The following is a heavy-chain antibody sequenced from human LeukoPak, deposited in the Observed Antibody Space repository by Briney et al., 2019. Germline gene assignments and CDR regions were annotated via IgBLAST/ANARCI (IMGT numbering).Heavy chain of an antibody. CDR1: GFTFSSYW. Sequence: GGSLRLSCAASGFTFSSYWMSWVRQAPGKGLEWVANIKQDGSEKYYVDSVKGRFTISRDNAKNPLYMQMNSLRAEDTAVYYCAREGDYYGSGTFDYWGQGTLVTVSS. CDR3: AREGDYYGSGTFDY. J-gene: IGHJ4*02. V-gene: IGHV3-7*01. D-gene: IGHD3-10*01. CDR2: IKQDGSEK.